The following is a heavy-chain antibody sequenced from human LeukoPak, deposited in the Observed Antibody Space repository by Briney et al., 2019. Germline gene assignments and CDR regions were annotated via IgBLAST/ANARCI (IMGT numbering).Heavy chain of an antibody. J-gene: IGHJ4*02. V-gene: IGHV3-23*01. CDR2: ISGSGGST. CDR1: GLTFSSYA. Sequence: GGSLRLSCAAFGLTFSSYAMSWVRQTPGKGLEWGSAISGSGGSTYYADSVKGRFTISRDNSMYTLYLKMNSLRAEDTAVYYCATTPARWLRLEAFDYWGRGTLVTVSS. D-gene: IGHD2-15*01. CDR3: ATTPARWLRLEAFDY.